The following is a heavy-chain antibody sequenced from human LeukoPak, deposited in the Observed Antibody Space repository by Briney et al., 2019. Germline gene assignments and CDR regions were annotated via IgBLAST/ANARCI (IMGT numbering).Heavy chain of an antibody. CDR1: GFIVSSNY. Sequence: GGSLRLSCAASGFIVSSNYMSWVRQAPGKGLEWVSIICSGGTTYYADSVKGRFTISRDNSKNTLYLQMNSLRAEDTAVYYCARGRAGRGYSYVIYYYYYMDVWGKGTTVTVSS. J-gene: IGHJ6*03. D-gene: IGHD5-18*01. CDR2: ICSGGTT. V-gene: IGHV3-66*01. CDR3: ARGRAGRGYSYVIYYYYYMDV.